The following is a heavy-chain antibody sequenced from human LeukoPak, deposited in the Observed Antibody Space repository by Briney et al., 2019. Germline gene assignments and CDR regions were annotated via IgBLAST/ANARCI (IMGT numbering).Heavy chain of an antibody. Sequence: SETLSLTCAVYGGSFSGYYWSWIRQSPGKGLEWIGEINHSGSTNYNPSLKSRVTISVDTSKNQFSLKLSSVTAADTAVYYCARRCQGPEVGIAVAGTGYYYYGMDVWGQGTTVTASS. CDR3: ARRCQGPEVGIAVAGTGYYYYGMDV. V-gene: IGHV4-34*01. CDR2: INHSGST. D-gene: IGHD6-19*01. CDR1: GGSFSGYY. J-gene: IGHJ6*02.